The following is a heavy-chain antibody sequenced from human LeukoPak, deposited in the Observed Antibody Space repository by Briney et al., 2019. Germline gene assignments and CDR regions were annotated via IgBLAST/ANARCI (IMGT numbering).Heavy chain of an antibody. CDR1: GGTFSSYA. CDR3: ARGFPITIFGMGGAFDY. D-gene: IGHD3-3*01. CDR2: IIPIFGTA. V-gene: IGHV1-69*13. Sequence: ASVKVSCKASGGTFSSYAISWVRQAPGQGLEWMGGIIPIFGTANYAQKLQGRVTITADESTSTAYMELSSLRSEDTAEYYCARGFPITIFGMGGAFDYWGQGTLVTVSS. J-gene: IGHJ4*02.